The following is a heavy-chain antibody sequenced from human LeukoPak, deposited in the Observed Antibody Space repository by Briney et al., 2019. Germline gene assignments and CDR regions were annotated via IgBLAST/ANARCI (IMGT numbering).Heavy chain of an antibody. CDR2: IYYSGST. Sequence: SETLSLTCTVSGGSISSYYWSWIRQPPGKGLEWIGYIYYSGSTNYKSSLKSRITISVDTSKNQFSLKLSSVTAADTAVYYCARDSALAQAAMFDYWGQGTLVTVSS. CDR1: GGSISSYY. V-gene: IGHV4-59*12. D-gene: IGHD6-25*01. J-gene: IGHJ4*02. CDR3: ARDSALAQAAMFDY.